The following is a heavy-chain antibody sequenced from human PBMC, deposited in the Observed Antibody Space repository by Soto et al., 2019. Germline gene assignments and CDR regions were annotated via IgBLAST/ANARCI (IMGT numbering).Heavy chain of an antibody. J-gene: IGHJ6*02. CDR3: ARQSSIAARYGMDV. CDR1: GYTFTSYA. Sequence: ASVKVSCKASGYTFTSYAMHWVRQAPGQRLEWMGWINAGNGNTKYSQKFQGRVTITRDTSASTAYMELSSLRSEDTAVYYCARQSSIAARYGMDVWGQGTTVTV. V-gene: IGHV1-3*01. D-gene: IGHD6-6*01. CDR2: INAGNGNT.